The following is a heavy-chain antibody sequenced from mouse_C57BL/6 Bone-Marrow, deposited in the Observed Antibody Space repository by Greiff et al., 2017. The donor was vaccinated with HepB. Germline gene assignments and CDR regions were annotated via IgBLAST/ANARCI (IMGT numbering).Heavy chain of an antibody. D-gene: IGHD1-1*01. CDR2: IYPGSGST. V-gene: IGHV1-55*01. Sequence: QVQLQHPGAELVKPGASVKMSCKASGYTFTSYWITWVKQRPGQGLEWIGDIYPGSGSTNYNEKFKSKATLTVDTSSSTAYMQLSSLTSEDSAVYYCSVPSTGGTWFAYWGQGTLVTVSA. CDR3: SVPSTGGTWFAY. J-gene: IGHJ3*01. CDR1: GYTFTSYW.